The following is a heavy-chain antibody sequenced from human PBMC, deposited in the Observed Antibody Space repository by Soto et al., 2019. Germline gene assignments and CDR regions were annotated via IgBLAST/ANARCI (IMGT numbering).Heavy chain of an antibody. Sequence: ATVKVSCKASGYTFTSYGISWVRQAPGQGLEWMGWISAYNGNTNYAQKLQGRVTMTTDTSTSTAYMELRSLRSDDTAVYYCAGVGLGARPGWFDPWGQGSLVTVSS. CDR1: GYTFTSYG. CDR3: AGVGLGARPGWFDP. V-gene: IGHV1-18*01. CDR2: ISAYNGNT. D-gene: IGHD6-6*01. J-gene: IGHJ5*02.